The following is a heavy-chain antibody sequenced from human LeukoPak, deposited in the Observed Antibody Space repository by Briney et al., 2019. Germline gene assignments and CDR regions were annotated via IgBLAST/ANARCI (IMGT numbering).Heavy chain of an antibody. CDR3: TRHYGSGSNPFDY. J-gene: IGHJ4*02. CDR2: ISGSGGST. CDR1: GFTFSSYG. V-gene: IGHV3-23*01. D-gene: IGHD3-10*01. Sequence: PGGSLRLSCAASGFTFSSYGMSWVRQAPGKGLEWVSAISGSGGSTYYADSVKGRFTISRDNAKNSLYLQMNSLRAEDTAVYYCTRHYGSGSNPFDYWGQGTLVTVSS.